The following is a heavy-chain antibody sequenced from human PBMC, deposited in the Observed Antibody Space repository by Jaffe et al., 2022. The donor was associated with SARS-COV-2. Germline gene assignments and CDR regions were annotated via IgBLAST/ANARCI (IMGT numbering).Heavy chain of an antibody. CDR3: AKTHLSGRAGYYYGMDV. J-gene: IGHJ6*02. Sequence: QIQLVESGGGVVQPGRSHTLSCSASGFMFYNYAMFWVRQAPGKGPEWLAAISYDGGSKFYVNSVKGRFTISRDNSKNMVTLEMNGLRPDDSGLYYCAKTHLSGRAGYYYGMDVWGQGTTVSVSS. CDR2: ISYDGGSK. CDR1: GFMFYNYA. V-gene: IGHV3-30-3*01.